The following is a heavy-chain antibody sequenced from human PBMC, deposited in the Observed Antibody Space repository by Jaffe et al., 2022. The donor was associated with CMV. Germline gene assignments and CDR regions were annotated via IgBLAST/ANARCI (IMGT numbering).Heavy chain of an antibody. Sequence: QVQLQQSGPGLVKPSQTLSLTCAISGDSVSSNSAAWNWIRQSPSRGLEWLGRTYYRSKWYNDYAVSVKSRITINPDTSKNQFSLQLNSVTPEDTAVYYCAREQIREDYVWGSYRYSLLNDAFDIWGQGTMVTVSS. V-gene: IGHV6-1*01. CDR2: TYYRSKWYN. CDR1: GDSVSSNSAA. D-gene: IGHD3-16*02. J-gene: IGHJ3*02. CDR3: AREQIREDYVWGSYRYSLLNDAFDI.